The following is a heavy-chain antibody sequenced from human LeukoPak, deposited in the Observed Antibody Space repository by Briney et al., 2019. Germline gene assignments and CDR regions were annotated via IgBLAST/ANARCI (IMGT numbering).Heavy chain of an antibody. CDR3: ARDQGAFDY. J-gene: IGHJ4*02. D-gene: IGHD4/OR15-4a*01. CDR2: INPNSGGT. CDR1: GYIFTDYH. V-gene: IGHV1-2*02. Sequence: ASVKVSCKASGYIFTDYHMHWVRQAPGQGLEWMGWINPNSGGTNYAQKLQGRVTMTTDTSTSTAYMGLRSLRSDDTAVYYCARDQGAFDYWGQGTLVTVSS.